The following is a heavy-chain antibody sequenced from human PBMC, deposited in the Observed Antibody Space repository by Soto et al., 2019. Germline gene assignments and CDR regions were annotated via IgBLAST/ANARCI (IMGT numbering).Heavy chain of an antibody. V-gene: IGHV1-69*01. CDR1: GGTFSSYA. J-gene: IGHJ5*02. CDR3: ASPPPSCSSTSCPNWFDP. D-gene: IGHD2-2*01. Sequence: QVQLVQSGAEVKKPGSSVKVSCKASGGTFSSYAISWVRQAPGQGLEWMGGIIPIFGTANYAQKFQGRVTITADESTSTAYMELSSLRSEDTAVYYCASPPPSCSSTSCPNWFDPWGQGTLVTVSS. CDR2: IIPIFGTA.